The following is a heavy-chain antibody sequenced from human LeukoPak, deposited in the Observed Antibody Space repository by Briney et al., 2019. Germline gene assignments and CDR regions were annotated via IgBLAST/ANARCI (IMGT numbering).Heavy chain of an antibody. CDR3: ATAQPCGGDCYGAFDI. D-gene: IGHD2-21*02. CDR2: ISSSSSTI. Sequence: GGSLRLSCAASGFIFRSYAMSWVRQAPGKGLEWVSYISSSSSTIYYADSVKGRFTISRDNAKNSLYLQMNSLRAEDTAVYYCATAQPCGGDCYGAFDIWGQGTMVTVSS. V-gene: IGHV3-48*04. CDR1: GFIFRSYA. J-gene: IGHJ3*02.